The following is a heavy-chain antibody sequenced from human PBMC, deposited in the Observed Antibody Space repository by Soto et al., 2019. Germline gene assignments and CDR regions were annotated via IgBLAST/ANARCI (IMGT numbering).Heavy chain of an antibody. D-gene: IGHD3-9*01. Sequence: PSETLSLTCTVSGGFISTGGYYWNWIRHHPGEGLEWIGYIHDSGSTYDNPSLRGRVTMSLDTSNDQFSLKLSSVTAADTAIYYCARFDPGPYYFDFWGRGTLVTVSS. V-gene: IGHV4-31*03. CDR2: IHDSGST. CDR1: GGFISTGGYY. CDR3: ARFDPGPYYFDF. J-gene: IGHJ4*02.